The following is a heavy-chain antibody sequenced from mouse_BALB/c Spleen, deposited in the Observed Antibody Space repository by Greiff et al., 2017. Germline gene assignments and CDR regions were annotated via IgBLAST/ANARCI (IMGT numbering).Heavy chain of an antibody. V-gene: IGHV1-7*01. CDR2: INPSSGYT. D-gene: IGHD2-4*01. CDR1: GYTFTSYW. CDR3: ASDYDRGFAY. J-gene: IGHJ3*01. Sequence: QVQLQQSGAELAKPGASVKMSCKASGYTFTSYWMHWVKQRPGQGLEWIGYINPSSGYTNYNQKFKDKATLTADKSSSTAYMQLSSLTSEDSAVYYCASDYDRGFAYWGQGTLVTVSA.